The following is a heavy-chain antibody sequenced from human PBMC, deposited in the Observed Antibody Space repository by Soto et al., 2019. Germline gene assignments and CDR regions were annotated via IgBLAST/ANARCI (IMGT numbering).Heavy chain of an antibody. Sequence: QVQLVQAGVQVKKPESSVKVSCVASGGTFGTYGISWVRQAPGQGLEWMGGIMPIFGTSNYAHNLQARVSLTANTSTSTAYMELTGLRPDDTAVYYCAASVVVTTVIASDYWGQGSLIIVSS. CDR2: IMPIFGTS. CDR1: GGTFGTYG. V-gene: IGHV1-69*14. CDR3: AASVVVTTVIASDY. J-gene: IGHJ4*02. D-gene: IGHD3-22*01.